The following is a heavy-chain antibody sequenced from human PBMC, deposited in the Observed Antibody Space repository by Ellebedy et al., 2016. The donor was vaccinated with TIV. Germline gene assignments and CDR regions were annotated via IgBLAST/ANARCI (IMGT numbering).Heavy chain of an antibody. J-gene: IGHJ4*02. CDR3: AKEPIEYSSAWYFDS. V-gene: IGHV3-30*18. CDR1: GFTFNTYG. CDR2: ISYTGRTA. D-gene: IGHD6-19*01. Sequence: PGGSLRLSCAASGFTFNTYGMHWVRQAPGKWLEWVAVISYTGRTAYYADSVKGRFTISRDNSKNTQYLQMNSLRVEETAVYYCAKEPIEYSSAWYFDSWGQGTLVTVSS.